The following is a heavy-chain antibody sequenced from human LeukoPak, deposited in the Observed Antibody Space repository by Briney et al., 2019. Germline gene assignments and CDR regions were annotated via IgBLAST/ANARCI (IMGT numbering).Heavy chain of an antibody. J-gene: IGHJ4*02. CDR2: IFGSGGSP. D-gene: IGHD2-15*01. V-gene: IGHV3-23*01. CDR3: GKTTVGYSSGRYPGWPVDY. CDR1: GFTFNSYA. Sequence: GGSLRLSCAASGFTFNSYAMYWVRQAPGKGLEWVSGIFGSGGSPHYADSVKGRFTISRDNSQEIVYLQLDSLRVEDTALYYCGKTTVGYSSGRYPGWPVDYWGQGALVTVSS.